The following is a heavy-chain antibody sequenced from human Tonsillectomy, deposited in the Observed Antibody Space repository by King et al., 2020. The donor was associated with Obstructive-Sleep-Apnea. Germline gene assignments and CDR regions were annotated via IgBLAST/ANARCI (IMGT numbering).Heavy chain of an antibody. V-gene: IGHV1-58*02. J-gene: IGHJ6*02. Sequence: QLVESGPEVKKPGTSVKVSCKASGFTFTSSAMQWVRQTRGQRLEWIGWIVVGSGNTNYEQKFQERVTITGDMSTSTAYMELSSLRSEDTAVYYCAADLQWGLPPAYYYYGMDVWGQGTTVTVSS. CDR3: AADLQWGLPPAYYYYGMDV. CDR1: GFTFTSSA. CDR2: IVVGSGNT. D-gene: IGHD1-26*01.